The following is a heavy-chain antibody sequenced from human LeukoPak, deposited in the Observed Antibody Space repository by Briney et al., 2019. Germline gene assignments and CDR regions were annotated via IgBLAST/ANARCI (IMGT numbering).Heavy chain of an antibody. Sequence: SGGSLRLSCAASGFTFSSYSMNWVRQAPGKGLEWVSSISSSSSYIYYADSVKGRFTISRDNAKNSLYLQMNSLRAEDTAVYYCARDSPELGEGELPDAFDIWGQGTMVTVSS. CDR1: GFTFSSYS. CDR2: ISSSSSYI. CDR3: ARDSPELGEGELPDAFDI. J-gene: IGHJ3*02. V-gene: IGHV3-21*01. D-gene: IGHD1-7*01.